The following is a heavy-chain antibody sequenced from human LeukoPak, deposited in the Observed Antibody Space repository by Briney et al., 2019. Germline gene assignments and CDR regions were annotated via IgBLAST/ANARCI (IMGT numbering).Heavy chain of an antibody. D-gene: IGHD2-2*01. V-gene: IGHV4-34*01. CDR1: GGSFSGYY. CDR3: ARKKAARPYNWFDP. Sequence: PSETLSLTCAAYGGSFSGYYWSWIRQPPGKGLEWIGEINHSGSTNYNPSLKSRVTISVDTSKNQFSLKLSSVTAADTAVYYCARKKAARPYNWFDPWGQGTLVTVSS. CDR2: INHSGST. J-gene: IGHJ5*02.